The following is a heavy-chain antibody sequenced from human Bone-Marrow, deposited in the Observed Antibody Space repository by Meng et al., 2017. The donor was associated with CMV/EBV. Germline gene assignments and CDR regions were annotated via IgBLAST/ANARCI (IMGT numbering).Heavy chain of an antibody. CDR2: IYHSGST. CDR3: ARVRNPEYISSSKFFDH. CDR1: GGSISSCSYY. V-gene: IGHV4-39*07. J-gene: IGHJ4*02. Sequence: GSLRLSCTVSGGSISSCSYYWGWIRQPPGKGLEWIGSIYHSGSTYYNPSLKSRVTISVDTSKNQFSLKVSSVTAADRAVYYCARVRNPEYISSSKFFDHWGQGALVTVSS. D-gene: IGHD6-6*01.